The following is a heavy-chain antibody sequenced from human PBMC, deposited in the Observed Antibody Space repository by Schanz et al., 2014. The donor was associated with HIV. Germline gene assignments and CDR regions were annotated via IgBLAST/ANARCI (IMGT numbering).Heavy chain of an antibody. J-gene: IGHJ5*02. V-gene: IGHV1-18*01. CDR1: GYTFSTYG. CDR3: ARDLRIVPAASDNWFDP. Sequence: QVQLVQSGDEVKKPGASVKVSCKASGYTFSTYGISWVRQAPGQGLEWMGWINAYNGNTHYAQKFQGRVTMTTDTAASTAYMELRNLRSDDTAVYYWARDLRIVPAASDNWFDPWGQGTLVTVSS. CDR2: INAYNGNT. D-gene: IGHD2-2*01.